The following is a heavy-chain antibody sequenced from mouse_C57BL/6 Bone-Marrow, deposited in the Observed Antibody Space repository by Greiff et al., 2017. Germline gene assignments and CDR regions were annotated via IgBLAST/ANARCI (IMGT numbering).Heavy chain of an antibody. CDR1: GYTFTSYW. J-gene: IGHJ4*01. D-gene: IGHD1-1*01. CDR3: AREGLLRSLTMDY. V-gene: IGHV1-50*01. CDR2: IDPSDSYT. Sequence: QVQLQQPGAELVTPGASVQLSCKASGYTFTSYWMPWVKQRPGQGLEWIGEIDPSDSYTNYNQKFKGKATLTVYTSSSTAYMQLSRLTSEDSAVYYCAREGLLRSLTMDYWGQGTSVTVSS.